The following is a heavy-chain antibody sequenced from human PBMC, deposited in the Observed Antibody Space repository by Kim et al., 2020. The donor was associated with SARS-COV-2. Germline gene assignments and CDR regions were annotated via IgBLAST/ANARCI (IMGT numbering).Heavy chain of an antibody. V-gene: IGHV4-4*02. CDR2: IYHSGST. D-gene: IGHD6-13*01. J-gene: IGHJ4*02. CDR3: ARVGYSSSWTLFDY. Sequence: SETLSLTCAVSGGSISSSNWWSWVRQPPGKGLEWIGEIYHSGSTNYNPSLKSRVTISVDKSKNQFSLKLSSVTAADTAVYYCARVGYSSSWTLFDYWGQGTLVTVSS. CDR1: GGSISSSNW.